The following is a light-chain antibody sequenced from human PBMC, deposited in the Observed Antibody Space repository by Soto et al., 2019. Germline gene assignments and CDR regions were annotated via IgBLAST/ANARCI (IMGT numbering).Light chain of an antibody. CDR1: ESISSN. V-gene: IGKV3-15*01. CDR3: QQYNNWLTWT. Sequence: ERSIAQSPPTLTVSPERGATLSCTASESISSNLAWYQQKAGQAPRLLIYGASTRATGIPARFSGSGSGREFTLTISSLQSEDFAVYYCQQYNNWLTWTFGQGTKV. CDR2: GAS. J-gene: IGKJ1*01.